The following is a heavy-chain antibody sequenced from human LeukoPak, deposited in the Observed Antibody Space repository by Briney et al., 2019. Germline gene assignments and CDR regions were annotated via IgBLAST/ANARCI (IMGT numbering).Heavy chain of an antibody. Sequence: SETLSLTCTVSGGSISSSSYYWGWIRQPPGKGLEWIGSIFYSGSTYYNPSLKSRVTISVDTSKSQFSLKLSSVTAADTAVYYCARHVHAMIVVVWDPRSYYFDYWGQGTLVTVSS. CDR3: ARHVHAMIVVVWDPRSYYFDY. V-gene: IGHV4-39*01. D-gene: IGHD3-22*01. CDR2: IFYSGST. J-gene: IGHJ4*02. CDR1: GGSISSSSYY.